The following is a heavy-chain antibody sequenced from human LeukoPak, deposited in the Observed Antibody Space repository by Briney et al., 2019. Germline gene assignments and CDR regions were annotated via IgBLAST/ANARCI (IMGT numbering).Heavy chain of an antibody. CDR2: ISGSGGST. CDR3: AKDQVVVVIASRIYFQH. Sequence: GGSLRLSCAASGFTFSSYAMSWVRQAPGKGLEWVSAISGSGGSTYYADSVKGRFTISRDNSKNTLYLQMNSLRAEDTAVHYCAKDQVVVVIASRIYFQHWGQGTLVTVSS. CDR1: GFTFSSYA. J-gene: IGHJ1*01. V-gene: IGHV3-23*01. D-gene: IGHD2-21*01.